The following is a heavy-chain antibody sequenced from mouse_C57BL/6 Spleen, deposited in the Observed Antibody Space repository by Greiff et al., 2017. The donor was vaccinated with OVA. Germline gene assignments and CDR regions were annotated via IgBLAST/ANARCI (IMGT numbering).Heavy chain of an antibody. D-gene: IGHD2-5*01. V-gene: IGHV2-2*01. CDR3: VKNVYSNYGYYAMDY. Sequence: VQLVESGPGLVQPSQSLSITCTVSGFSLTSYGVHWVRQSPGKGLEWLGVIWSGGSTDYYAAFISRLSISTDNTKSQVFFKMNSLQADDTAIYYCVKNVYSNYGYYAMDYWGQGTAVTVSA. CDR2: IWSGGST. J-gene: IGHJ4*01. CDR1: GFSLTSYG.